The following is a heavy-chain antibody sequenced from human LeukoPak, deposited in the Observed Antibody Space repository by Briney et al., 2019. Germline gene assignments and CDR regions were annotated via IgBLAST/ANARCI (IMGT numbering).Heavy chain of an antibody. CDR1: GGSISSHY. V-gene: IGHV4-59*11. J-gene: IGHJ4*02. CDR2: IYYSGST. CDR3: ARELYYYDSSGYTGYYFDY. D-gene: IGHD3-22*01. Sequence: SETLSLTCTVSGGSISSHYWSWIQQPPGKGLEWIGYIYYSGSTNYNPSLKSRVTISVDTSKNQFSLKLSSVTAADTAVYYCARELYYYDSSGYTGYYFDYWGQGTLVTVSS.